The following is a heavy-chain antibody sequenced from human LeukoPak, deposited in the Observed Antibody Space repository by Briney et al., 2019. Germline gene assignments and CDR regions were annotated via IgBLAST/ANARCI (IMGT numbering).Heavy chain of an antibody. CDR3: ARRNGYNAGALDFDY. J-gene: IGHJ4*02. D-gene: IGHD5-24*01. CDR1: GYIFTSYW. V-gene: IGHV5-51*01. CDR2: ISPGDSDI. Sequence: GESLKISCKGSGYIFTSYWIGWVRQMPGKGLEWMGIISPGDSDIAYSPSFQGQVTISADKSINTAYLQWSSLKASDTAMYYCARRNGYNAGALDFDYWGQGTLVTVSS.